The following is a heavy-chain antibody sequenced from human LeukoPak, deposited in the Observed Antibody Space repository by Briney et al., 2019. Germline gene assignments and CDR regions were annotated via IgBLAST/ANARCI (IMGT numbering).Heavy chain of an antibody. D-gene: IGHD4-17*01. V-gene: IGHV1-18*01. J-gene: IGHJ4*02. Sequence: ASVKVSCKASGYTFTSYGISWVRQAPGQGLEWMGWISAYNGNTNYAQKLQGRVTMTTDTSTSTAYMELRSLRSDDTAVYYCASFPRDGDYFDYWGQGTLVTVSS. CDR2: ISAYNGNT. CDR1: GYTFTSYG. CDR3: ASFPRDGDYFDY.